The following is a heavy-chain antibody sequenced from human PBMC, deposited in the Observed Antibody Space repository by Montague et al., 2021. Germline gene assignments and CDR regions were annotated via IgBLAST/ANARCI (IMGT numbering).Heavy chain of an antibody. Sequence: SGTLSLTCAVYGGSFSGCYWSWIRRPPGKGLEWIGEINHSGSTNYNPSLKSRVTISVDTSKNQFSLKLSSVTAADTAVYYCARRGGTMVRGVKGYMDVWGKGTTVTVSS. CDR1: GGSFSGCY. J-gene: IGHJ6*03. V-gene: IGHV4-34*01. CDR3: ARRGGTMVRGVKGYMDV. D-gene: IGHD3-10*01. CDR2: INHSGST.